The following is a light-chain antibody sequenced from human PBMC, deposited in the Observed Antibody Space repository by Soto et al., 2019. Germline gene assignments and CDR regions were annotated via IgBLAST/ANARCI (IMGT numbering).Light chain of an antibody. Sequence: EIGFAPSADPRFLDARASAPLSCRASQSFSSYLAWYKPKPGQAPRLLSYDGSHRATGIPARFSGSGSGPEFTFTIGRREPEDFATYYCQQCTGYSWTCGEGTKVDIK. CDR3: QQCTGYSWT. V-gene: IGKV3-11*01. J-gene: IGKJ1*01. CDR2: DGS. CDR1: QSFSSY.